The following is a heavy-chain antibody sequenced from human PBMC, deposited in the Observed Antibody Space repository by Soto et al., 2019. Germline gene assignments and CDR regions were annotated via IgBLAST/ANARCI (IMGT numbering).Heavy chain of an antibody. CDR3: AREAGYYDSSGLDYYYGMDV. D-gene: IGHD3-22*01. V-gene: IGHV3-11*01. CDR2: ISSSGSTI. Sequence: GGSLRLSCAASGFTFSDYYMSWIRQAPGKGLEWVSYISSSGSTIYYADSVKGRFTISRDNAKNSLYLQMNSLRAEDTAVYYCAREAGYYDSSGLDYYYGMDVWGQGNTVTVS. CDR1: GFTFSDYY. J-gene: IGHJ6*02.